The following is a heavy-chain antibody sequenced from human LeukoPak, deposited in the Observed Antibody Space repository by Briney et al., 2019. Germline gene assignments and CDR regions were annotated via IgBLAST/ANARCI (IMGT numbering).Heavy chain of an antibody. Sequence: GGSLRLSCAASGFTFSSYSMNWVRQAPGKGLEWVSSISSSSSYIYYADSVKGRFTISRDNAKNSLYLQMNSLRAEDTAVYYCARDEDSSSWYGPSYYYYYGMDVWGQGTTVTVSS. CDR1: GFTFSSYS. V-gene: IGHV3-21*01. J-gene: IGHJ6*02. D-gene: IGHD6-13*01. CDR2: ISSSSSYI. CDR3: ARDEDSSSWYGPSYYYYYGMDV.